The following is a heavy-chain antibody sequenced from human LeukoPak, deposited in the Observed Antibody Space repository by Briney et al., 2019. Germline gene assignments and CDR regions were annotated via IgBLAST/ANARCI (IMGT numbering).Heavy chain of an antibody. CDR3: ARGLAVAGTSYYYYGMDV. Sequence: GASVKVSCKASGGTFSSYAISWVRQAPGQGLEWMGGIIPILGIANYAQKFQGRVTITADKSTSTAYMELSSLRSEDTAVYYCARGLAVAGTSYYYYGMDVWGQGTTVTVSS. CDR1: GGTFSSYA. CDR2: IIPILGIA. J-gene: IGHJ6*02. D-gene: IGHD6-19*01. V-gene: IGHV1-69*10.